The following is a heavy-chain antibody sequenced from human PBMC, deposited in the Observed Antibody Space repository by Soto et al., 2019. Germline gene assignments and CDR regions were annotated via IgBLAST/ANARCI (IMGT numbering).Heavy chain of an antibody. J-gene: IGHJ6*03. CDR1: GYTFTSHG. CDR2: ISAYNGDT. Sequence: QVQLVQSGGEVRKPGASVKVSCKASGYTFTSHGISWVRQAPRQGLEWMGWISAYNGDTNYAQKLQGRVTVTTDRSTSTAYMELRSLRSEDTAVYYCARMVRGSNIDYYHYMDVWGKGTTVTVSS. D-gene: IGHD3-10*01. CDR3: ARMVRGSNIDYYHYMDV. V-gene: IGHV1-18*01.